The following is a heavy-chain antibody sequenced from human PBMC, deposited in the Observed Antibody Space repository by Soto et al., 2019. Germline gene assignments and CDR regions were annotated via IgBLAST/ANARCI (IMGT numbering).Heavy chain of an antibody. Sequence: QVQLVQSGAEVKKPASSVKVSCTASGGIFSRHGINWVRQAPGQGLEWMGGILPIFGTSTYAEKFQGRVTIPADASTSTVYMHLSSLTSEDTGVYVCARSQGGEFQLLYALDVWGPGTMVTVSS. V-gene: IGHV1-69*01. CDR1: GGIFSRHG. D-gene: IGHD2-2*01. CDR3: ARSQGGEFQLLYALDV. J-gene: IGHJ3*01. CDR2: ILPIFGTS.